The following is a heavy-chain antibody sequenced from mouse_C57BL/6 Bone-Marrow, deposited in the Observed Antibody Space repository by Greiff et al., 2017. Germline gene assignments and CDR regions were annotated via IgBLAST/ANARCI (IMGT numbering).Heavy chain of an antibody. Sequence: QVQLKQPGAELVKPGASVKMSCKASGYTFTSYWITWVKQRPGQGLEWIGDIYPGSGSTNYNEKFKSKATLTVDTSSSTAYMQLSSLTSEVSAVYDCAIRYYRNYWYFGVWGTGTTVTVSA. CDR2: IYPGSGST. V-gene: IGHV1-55*01. D-gene: IGHD2-14*01. CDR1: GYTFTSYW. J-gene: IGHJ1*03. CDR3: AIRYYRNYWYFGV.